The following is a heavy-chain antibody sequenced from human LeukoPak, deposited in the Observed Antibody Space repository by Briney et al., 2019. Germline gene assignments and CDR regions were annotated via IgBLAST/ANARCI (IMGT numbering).Heavy chain of an antibody. CDR2: IWYDGSNK. D-gene: IGHD3-10*01. J-gene: IGHJ3*02. Sequence: GGSLRLSCAAPGFTFSSYGTHWVRQAPGKGLEWVAVIWYDGSNKYYADSVKGRFTISRDNSKNTLYLQMNSLRAEDTAVYYCAGVWFGEPWGAFDIWGQGIMVTVSS. V-gene: IGHV3-33*01. CDR1: GFTFSSYG. CDR3: AGVWFGEPWGAFDI.